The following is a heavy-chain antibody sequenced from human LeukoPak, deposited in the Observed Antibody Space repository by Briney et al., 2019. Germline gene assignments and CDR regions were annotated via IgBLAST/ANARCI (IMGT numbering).Heavy chain of an antibody. CDR2: INPAGNYA. V-gene: IGHV3-74*01. Sequence: GGSLRLSCAASGFTFSNYWIHWVRQAPGKGLVWVSRINPAGNYANYADSVKGRFTISRDNAKNTVYLQMNSLRAEDTALFYCVRDWDHYDFDSWGQGTLVTVSS. J-gene: IGHJ5*01. CDR3: VRDWDHYDFDS. CDR1: GFTFSNYW. D-gene: IGHD3-3*01.